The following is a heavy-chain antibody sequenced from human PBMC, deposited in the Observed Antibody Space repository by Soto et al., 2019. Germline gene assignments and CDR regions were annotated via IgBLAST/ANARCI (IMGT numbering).Heavy chain of an antibody. D-gene: IGHD3-9*01. V-gene: IGHV3-23*01. Sequence: EVQLLESGGGLVQPGGSLRLSCAASGFTFSSYAMSWVRQAPGKGLEWVSAISGSGGSTYYADSVKGRFTISRDTSKNTLYLQMNSMRAEDTAVYDCAKSHGHWFFDYWGQGTLVTVSS. CDR3: AKSHGHWFFDY. CDR1: GFTFSSYA. J-gene: IGHJ4*02. CDR2: ISGSGGST.